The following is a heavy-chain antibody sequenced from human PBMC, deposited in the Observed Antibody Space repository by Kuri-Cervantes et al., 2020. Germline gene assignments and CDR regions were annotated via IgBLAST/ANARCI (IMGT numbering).Heavy chain of an antibody. V-gene: IGHV3-23*01. Sequence: GGSLRLSCAASGFTFSSYAMSWVRQAPGKGLEWVSAISGSGGSTYYADSVKGRFTISRDNSKNTLYLQMNSLRAEDTAVYYCASGKSSGYYYPEYFQHWGQGTLVTVSS. CDR2: ISGSGGST. J-gene: IGHJ1*01. CDR1: GFTFSSYA. D-gene: IGHD3-22*01. CDR3: ASGKSSGYYYPEYFQH.